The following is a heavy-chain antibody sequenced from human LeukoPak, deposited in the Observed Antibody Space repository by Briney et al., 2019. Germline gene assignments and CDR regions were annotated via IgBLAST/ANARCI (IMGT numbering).Heavy chain of an antibody. CDR3: ARLPYYDFWSGPDAFDI. CDR1: GYTFTIYG. CDR2: ISAYNGNT. J-gene: IGHJ3*02. V-gene: IGHV1-18*01. Sequence: ASVTVSCTASGYTFTIYGISWVRQAPGQGLEWMGWISAYNGNTNYAQKLQGRVTMTTDTSTSTAYMELRSLRSDDTAVYYCARLPYYDFWSGPDAFDIWGQGTMVTVSS. D-gene: IGHD3-3*01.